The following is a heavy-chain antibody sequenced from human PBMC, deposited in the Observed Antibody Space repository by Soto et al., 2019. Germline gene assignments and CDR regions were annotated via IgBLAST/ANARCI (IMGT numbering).Heavy chain of an antibody. D-gene: IGHD2-21*01. CDR3: ARADCGGQCACDY. J-gene: IGHJ4*01. Sequence: GGSLRLSCAASGLTFGAYAMHWVRQAPGKGLEWVAGIWYDGRIENYAESVKGRFSISRDNSKNSVSLHMNSLRVEDTAIYYCARADCGGQCACDYWGQGTLLTVSS. CDR2: IWYDGRIE. CDR1: GLTFGAYA. V-gene: IGHV3-33*01.